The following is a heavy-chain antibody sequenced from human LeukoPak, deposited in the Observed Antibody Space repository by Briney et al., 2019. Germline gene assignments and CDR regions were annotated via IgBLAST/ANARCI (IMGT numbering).Heavy chain of an antibody. V-gene: IGHV3-23*01. CDR1: GFTFRSYA. CDR3: ARVYSSGWYYFDY. Sequence: GGSLRLSCAAFGFTFRSYAMSWVRQAPGKGLEWVSGISGSGGNTYYADSVRGRFTISRDNSKNTLYLQMNSLRAEDTAVYYCARVYSSGWYYFDYWGQGTLVTVSS. D-gene: IGHD6-19*01. CDR2: ISGSGGNT. J-gene: IGHJ4*02.